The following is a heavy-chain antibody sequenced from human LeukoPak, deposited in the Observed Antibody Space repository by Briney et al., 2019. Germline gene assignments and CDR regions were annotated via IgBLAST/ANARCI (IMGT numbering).Heavy chain of an antibody. D-gene: IGHD6-13*01. CDR3: AIRPGIAAAGNFDY. Sequence: GGSLRLSCAASGFTFSSYWMSWVRQAPGKGLEWVANIKQDGSEKYYVDSVKGRFTISRDNSKNTLYLQMNSLRAEDTAVYYCAIRPGIAAAGNFDYWGQGTLVTVSS. CDR1: GFTFSSYW. J-gene: IGHJ4*02. CDR2: IKQDGSEK. V-gene: IGHV3-7*01.